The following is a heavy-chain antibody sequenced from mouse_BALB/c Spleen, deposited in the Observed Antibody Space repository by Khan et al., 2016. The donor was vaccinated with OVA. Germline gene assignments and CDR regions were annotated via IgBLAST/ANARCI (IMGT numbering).Heavy chain of an antibody. D-gene: IGHD2-14*01. J-gene: IGHJ4*01. Sequence: QVQLKQSGAELARPGASVKMSCKASGYTFTSHTKHWVKQRPGQGLEWIGYINPRSGYTNYSQKFNDKATLTTDKSSSTAYMQLSSLTSEDSAVYYCARRTTGYALDYWGQGTSVTVSS. CDR3: ARRTTGYALDY. CDR2: INPRSGYT. V-gene: IGHV1-4*01. CDR1: GYTFTSHT.